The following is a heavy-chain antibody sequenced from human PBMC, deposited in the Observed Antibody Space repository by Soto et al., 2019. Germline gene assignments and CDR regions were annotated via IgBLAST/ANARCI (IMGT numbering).Heavy chain of an antibody. Sequence: QVQLVESGGGVVQPGRSLRLSCAASGFTFSSYAMHWVRQAPGKGLEWVAVLSYDGSNKYYADSVKGRFTISRDNSKNTLYLQMNSLRAEDTAVYYCARDRGPYSSSFDYWGQGTLVNVSS. CDR2: LSYDGSNK. V-gene: IGHV3-30-3*01. CDR3: ARDRGPYSSSFDY. D-gene: IGHD6-6*01. CDR1: GFTFSSYA. J-gene: IGHJ4*02.